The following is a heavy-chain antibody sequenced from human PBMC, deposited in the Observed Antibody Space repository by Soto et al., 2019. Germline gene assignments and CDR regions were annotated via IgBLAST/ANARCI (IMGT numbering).Heavy chain of an antibody. CDR1: GFTLSDHY. V-gene: IGHV3-72*01. J-gene: IGHJ4*02. D-gene: IGHD2-21*02. CDR3: ARLPKGSLVTA. Sequence: EVQLVESAGGLVQPGGSLRLSCAGSGFTLSDHYIDWVRQAPGKGLEWVGRSRDKAQGYSTAYAASVKGRFTTSRDVSKNSVYLQMDSLRDEDTAIYYCARLPKGSLVTAWGQGTLVTVSS. CDR2: SRDKAQGYST.